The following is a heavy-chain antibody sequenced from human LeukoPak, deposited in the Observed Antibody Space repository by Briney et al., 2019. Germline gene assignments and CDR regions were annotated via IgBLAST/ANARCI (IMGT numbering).Heavy chain of an antibody. V-gene: IGHV4-34*01. CDR2: INHSGST. CDR3: ARGPNYDFWSGYTD. Sequence: PSETLSLTCAVYGGSFSGYYWSWIRQPPGKGLEWIGEINHSGSTNYNPSLKSRVTISVDTSKNQFSLKLSPVTAADTAVYYCARGPNYDFWSGYTDWGQGTPVTVSS. D-gene: IGHD3-3*01. CDR1: GGSFSGYY. J-gene: IGHJ4*02.